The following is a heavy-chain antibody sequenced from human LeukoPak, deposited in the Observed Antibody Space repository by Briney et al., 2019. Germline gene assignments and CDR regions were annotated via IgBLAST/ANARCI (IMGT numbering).Heavy chain of an antibody. D-gene: IGHD5-24*01. CDR3: AREMATIVLDY. CDR1: GFTFSSYG. J-gene: IGHJ4*02. V-gene: IGHV3-33*01. Sequence: PGGSLRLSCAASGFTFSSYGMHWVRQAPGKGLEWVAVIWYDGSNKYYADSVKGQFTISRDNSKNTLYLQMNSLRAEDTAVYYCAREMATIVLDYWGQGTLVTVSS. CDR2: IWYDGSNK.